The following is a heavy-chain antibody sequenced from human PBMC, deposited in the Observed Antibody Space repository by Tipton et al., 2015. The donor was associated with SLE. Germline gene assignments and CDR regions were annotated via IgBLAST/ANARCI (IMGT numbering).Heavy chain of an antibody. J-gene: IGHJ4*02. D-gene: IGHD4-17*01. V-gene: IGHV4-39*07. CDR2: VYQSGTI. CDR1: GGSISSSSHY. CDR3: ARPVTNS. Sequence: GLVKPSETLSLSCSVSGGSISSSSHYWVWIRQPPGKGLEWIATVYQSGTIYYNPSLQSRVTISLDTSKSHFSLNLNAVTAADTAVYYCARPVTNSWGQGTLVTVSS.